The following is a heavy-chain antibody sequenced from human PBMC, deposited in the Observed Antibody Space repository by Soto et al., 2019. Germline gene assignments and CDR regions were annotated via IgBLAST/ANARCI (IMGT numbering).Heavy chain of an antibody. CDR3: ARGGQWDFLSDY. CDR1: GYTFTRYY. Sequence: ASVKVSCKASGYTFTRYYINWVRQAPGQGLEWMGWVSAYNGNTHYEQKLQGKVTLTTDTSTSTAYMELRSLRSDDTAVYFCARGGQWDFLSDYWGQGTLVTVSS. CDR2: VSAYNGNT. V-gene: IGHV1-18*01. J-gene: IGHJ4*02. D-gene: IGHD1-26*01.